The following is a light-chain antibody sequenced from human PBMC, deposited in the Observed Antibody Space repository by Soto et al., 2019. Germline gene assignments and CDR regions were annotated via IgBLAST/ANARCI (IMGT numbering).Light chain of an antibody. CDR1: SSNIGAGYD. J-gene: IGLJ2*01. V-gene: IGLV1-40*01. CDR2: GNS. CDR3: QSYDNSLSVSV. Sequence: QSVLTQPPSVSGAPGQRVTISCTGSSSNIGAGYDVHWYQQLPGTAPKLLIYGNSNRPSGVPDRLSGSKSATSVSLAITGLQAEDEADYYCQSYDNSLSVSVFGGGTKVTVL.